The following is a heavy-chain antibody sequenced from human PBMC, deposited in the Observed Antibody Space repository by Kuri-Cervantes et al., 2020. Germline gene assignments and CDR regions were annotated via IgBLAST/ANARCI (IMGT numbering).Heavy chain of an antibody. Sequence: SETLSLTCTVSGDSISSGVYYWSWIRQPAGKGLEWIGHIYTSGDSNYNPSLRSRVTISVDTSKNQFSLKLNSVTAADTAVYYCARGPWIQLWLLFDYWGQGTLVTVSS. J-gene: IGHJ4*02. CDR3: ARGPWIQLWLLFDY. CDR1: GDSISSGVYY. D-gene: IGHD5-18*01. CDR2: IYTSGDS. V-gene: IGHV4-61*09.